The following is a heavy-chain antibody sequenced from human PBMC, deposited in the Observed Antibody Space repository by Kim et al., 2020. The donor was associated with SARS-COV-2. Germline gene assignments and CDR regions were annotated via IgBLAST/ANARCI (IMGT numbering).Heavy chain of an antibody. Sequence: YSRKVQGRVTLTRETSASTAYMELSSLRSEDTAVYYCTRAPGYSSGWFLPWGQGTLVTVSS. D-gene: IGHD6-19*01. CDR3: TRAPGYSSGWFLP. V-gene: IGHV1-3*01. J-gene: IGHJ5*02.